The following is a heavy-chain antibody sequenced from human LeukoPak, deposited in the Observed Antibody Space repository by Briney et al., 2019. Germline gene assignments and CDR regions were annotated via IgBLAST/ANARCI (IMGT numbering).Heavy chain of an antibody. D-gene: IGHD5-12*01. CDR2: ISSSSSTI. CDR3: ARYPASRGYSGYDMDY. Sequence: GGSLRLSCAASGFTFSSYSMNWVRQAPGKGLEWVSSISSSSSTIYYADSVKGRFTITRDNAKISLYLQMSSLRAEDTAVYYCARYPASRGYSGYDMDYWGQGTLVTVSS. V-gene: IGHV3-21*01. CDR1: GFTFSSYS. J-gene: IGHJ4*02.